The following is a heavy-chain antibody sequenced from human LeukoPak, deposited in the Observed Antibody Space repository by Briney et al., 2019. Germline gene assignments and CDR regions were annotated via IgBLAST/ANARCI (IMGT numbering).Heavy chain of an antibody. CDR1: GGSISSGSCY. V-gene: IGHV4-61*02. CDR3: ARVSYYDSSGYYYGYFQH. J-gene: IGHJ1*01. CDR2: IYTSGST. D-gene: IGHD3-22*01. Sequence: SETLSLTCTVSGGSISSGSCYWSWIRQPAGKGREWIGRIYTSGSTNYNPSLKSRVTISVDTSKNQFSLKLSSVTAADTAVYYCARVSYYDSSGYYYGYFQHWGQGTPVTVSS.